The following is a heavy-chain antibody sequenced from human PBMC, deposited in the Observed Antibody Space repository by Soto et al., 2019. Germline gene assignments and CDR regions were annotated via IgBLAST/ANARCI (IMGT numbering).Heavy chain of an antibody. D-gene: IGHD3-10*01. V-gene: IGHV4-34*01. CDR1: GGSFSCYQ. CDR3: ARGLILWFGELSRRGGYYYYMDV. CDR2: INDSGNI. Sequence: SETLSLTCGVYGGSFSCYQWTWIRQTPGKGLEWIGEINDSGNINYNPSLKSRVTILVDTAKKQISLKLSSVTAADTAVYYCARGLILWFGELSRRGGYYYYMDVWGKGTSVTVSS. J-gene: IGHJ6*03.